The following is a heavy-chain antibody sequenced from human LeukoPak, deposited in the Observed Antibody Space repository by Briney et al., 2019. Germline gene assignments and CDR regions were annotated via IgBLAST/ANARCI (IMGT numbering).Heavy chain of an antibody. V-gene: IGHV1-2*02. CDR2: INPNSGGT. CDR3: ARGLMVRGLIVGFAFDI. CDR1: GYTFTSYD. J-gene: IGHJ3*02. D-gene: IGHD3-10*01. Sequence: ASVKVSCKASGYTFTSYDINWVRQAPGQGLEWMGWINPNSGGTNYAQKFQGRVTMTRDTSISTAYMELSRLRSDDTAVYYCARGLMVRGLIVGFAFDIWGQGTMVTVSS.